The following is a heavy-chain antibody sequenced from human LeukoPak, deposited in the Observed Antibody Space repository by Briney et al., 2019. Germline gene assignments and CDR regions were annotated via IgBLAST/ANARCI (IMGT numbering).Heavy chain of an antibody. D-gene: IGHD7-27*01. CDR2: ISSSSSYI. V-gene: IGHV3-21*01. CDR3: ARELGAFDI. CDR1: GFTLSSYT. Sequence: GGSLRLSCAASGFTLSSYTMNWVRQAPGKGLEWVSSISSSSSYIYYADSLKGRFTISRDNAKNSLYLQMNSLRAEDTAVYYCARELGAFDIWGQGTMVTVSS. J-gene: IGHJ3*02.